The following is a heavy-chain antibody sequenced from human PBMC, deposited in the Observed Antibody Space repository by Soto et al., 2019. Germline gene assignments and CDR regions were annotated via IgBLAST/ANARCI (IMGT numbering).Heavy chain of an antibody. CDR1: GYTLTELS. CDR2: FDPEDGET. CDR3: ATDPHYYYYYGMDV. Sequence: ASVKVSCKVSGYTLTELSMHWVRQAPGKGLEWMGGFDPEDGETIYAQKFQGRVTMTEDTSTDTAYMELSSLRSEDTAVYYCATDPHYYYYYGMDVWGQGTTVTVSS. J-gene: IGHJ6*02. V-gene: IGHV1-24*01.